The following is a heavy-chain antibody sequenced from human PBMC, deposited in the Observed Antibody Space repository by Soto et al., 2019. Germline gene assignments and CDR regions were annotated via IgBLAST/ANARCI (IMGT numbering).Heavy chain of an antibody. V-gene: IGHV3-23*01. CDR3: VREGRGYFDF. Sequence: GGSLRLSSAASGFIFTNYAMNWVRQAPGKGLEWVSVIGGRGNSAYYADSVQGRFTIPRDNSKNTLSLQMSSLTADDTAIYYCVREGRGYFDFWGRGTMVTGSS. D-gene: IGHD5-12*01. CDR1: GFIFTNYA. CDR2: IGGRGNSA. J-gene: IGHJ3*01.